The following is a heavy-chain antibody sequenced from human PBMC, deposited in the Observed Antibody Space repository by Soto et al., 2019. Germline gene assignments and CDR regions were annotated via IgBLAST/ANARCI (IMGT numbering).Heavy chain of an antibody. D-gene: IGHD3-22*01. J-gene: IGHJ5*02. CDR3: ARVWVRLYWFDP. V-gene: IGHV4-31*03. CDR2: IYYSGST. CDR1: GGSISSGGYY. Sequence: SETLSLTCTVSGGSISSGGYYWSWIRQHPGKGLEWIGYIYYSGSTYYNPSLKSRVTISVDTSKNQFSLKLSSVTAADTAVYYCARVWVRLYWFDPWGQGTLVTVSS.